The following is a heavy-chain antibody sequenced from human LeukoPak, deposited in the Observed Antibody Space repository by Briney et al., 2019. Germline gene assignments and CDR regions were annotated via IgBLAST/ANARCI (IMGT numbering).Heavy chain of an antibody. J-gene: IGHJ4*02. Sequence: SETLSLTCSVSGASMSSSNYYWGWIRQAPGKGLEWIGSLYYSGTPYYNPSLKSRVTMSLDTSKNQFSLRLSSVTAADTAVYYCARIHSAYANSWGQGTLVSVSS. CDR3: ARIHSAYANS. CDR2: LYYSGTP. CDR1: GASMSSSNYY. D-gene: IGHD3-22*01. V-gene: IGHV4-39*07.